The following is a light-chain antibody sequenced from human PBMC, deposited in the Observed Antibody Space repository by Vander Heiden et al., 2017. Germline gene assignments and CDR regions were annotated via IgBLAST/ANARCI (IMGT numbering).Light chain of an antibody. CDR3: TSYTTSGPV. J-gene: IGLJ2*01. CDR1: SSDFSAYNY. CDR2: EVS. Sequence: QSALTQPASVSGSPGQSITISCAGTSSDFSAYNYVSWYQQHPGKAHKLIIYEVSNRPSGVSNRFSGSKSGNTASLTIAGLQAEDEGDYYCTSYTTSGPVFGGGTKLTVL. V-gene: IGLV2-14*03.